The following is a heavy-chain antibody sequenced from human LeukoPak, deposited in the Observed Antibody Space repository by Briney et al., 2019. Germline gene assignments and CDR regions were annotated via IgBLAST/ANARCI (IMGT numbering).Heavy chain of an antibody. D-gene: IGHD3-22*01. CDR3: ASDYFDRTGYYGFIY. CDR1: SGSISTSNYY. Sequence: SETLSLTCTVSSGSISTSNYYWGWVRQPPGKALEWIGNIFYSGSTYYSPSLKSRVTISLDTSRNQFSLKLNSVTAADTAIYYCASDYFDRTGYYGFIYWGQGSLVTISS. J-gene: IGHJ4*02. CDR2: IFYSGST. V-gene: IGHV4-39*07.